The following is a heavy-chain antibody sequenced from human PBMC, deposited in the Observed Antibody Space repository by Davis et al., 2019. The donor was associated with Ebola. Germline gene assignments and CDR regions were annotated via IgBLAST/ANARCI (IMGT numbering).Heavy chain of an antibody. CDR3: ASGAAVAS. CDR1: GYGFADYW. CDR2: IYPGDSDT. Sequence: GESLKISCKGSGYGFADYWIAWVRQMPGKGLEWMGIIYPGDSDTRYSPSFRGQVTISADKSFSTAYLQWSGLKASDTAMYYCASGAAVASWGQGTLVTVSS. D-gene: IGHD6-19*01. V-gene: IGHV5-51*01. J-gene: IGHJ4*02.